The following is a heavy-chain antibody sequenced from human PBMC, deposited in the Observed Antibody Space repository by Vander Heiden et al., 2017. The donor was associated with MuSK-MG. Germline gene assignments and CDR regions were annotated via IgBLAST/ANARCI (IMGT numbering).Heavy chain of an antibody. CDR2: ISAYNGNT. V-gene: IGHV1-18*01. CDR3: ARDLRMTTVTSELSKH. J-gene: IGHJ1*01. Sequence: QVQLVQSGAEVKKPGASVKVSCKASGYTFTSYGISWVRQAPGQGLEWMGWISAYNGNTNYAQKLQGRVTMTTDTSTRTAYMELRSLRSDDTAVYYCARDLRMTTVTSELSKHWGQGTLVTVSS. D-gene: IGHD4-17*01. CDR1: GYTFTSYG.